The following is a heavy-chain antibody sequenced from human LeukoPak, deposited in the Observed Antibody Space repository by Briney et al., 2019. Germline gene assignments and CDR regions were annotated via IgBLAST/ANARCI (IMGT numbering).Heavy chain of an antibody. CDR1: GFTFSSYS. J-gene: IGHJ5*02. CDR3: AREDYGDKFDP. CDR2: ISSSGSYI. Sequence: GGSLRLSCAASGFTFSSYSMNWVRKAQGKGLEWVSSISSSGSYIYYADSVKGRFTISRDNAKNSLYLQMNSLRAEDTAVYYCAREDYGDKFDPWGQGTLVTVSS. D-gene: IGHD4-17*01. V-gene: IGHV3-21*01.